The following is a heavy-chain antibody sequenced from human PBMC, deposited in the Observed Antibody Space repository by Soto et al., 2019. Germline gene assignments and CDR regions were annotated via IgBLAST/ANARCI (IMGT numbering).Heavy chain of an antibody. V-gene: IGHV3-11*01. Sequence: GGSLRLSCAASGFTFSDYYMSWIRQAPGKGLEWVSYISSSGSTIYYADSVKGRFTISRDNAKNSLYLQMNSLRAEDTAVYFCARDPSAGWNYYYYYMDVWGKGTTVTVSS. CDR2: ISSSGSTI. CDR1: GFTFSDYY. J-gene: IGHJ6*03. D-gene: IGHD6-19*01. CDR3: ARDPSAGWNYYYYYMDV.